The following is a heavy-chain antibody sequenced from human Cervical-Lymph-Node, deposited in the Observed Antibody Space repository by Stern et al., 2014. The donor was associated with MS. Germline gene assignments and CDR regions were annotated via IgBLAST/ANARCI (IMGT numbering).Heavy chain of an antibody. J-gene: IGHJ4*02. CDR1: GYSFTANW. V-gene: IGHV5-51*01. D-gene: IGHD4-17*01. CDR3: ARDYGDYAFDY. CDR2: IYSGDSDT. Sequence: EVQLVQSGAEVKKPGESLKISCKGSGYSFTANWIAWVRQMHGKGLEWMGIIYSGDSDTECSPPFQVQVTIAADKSSSTAYLQWSSLKASDTAMYYCARDYGDYAFDYWGQGTLVTVSS.